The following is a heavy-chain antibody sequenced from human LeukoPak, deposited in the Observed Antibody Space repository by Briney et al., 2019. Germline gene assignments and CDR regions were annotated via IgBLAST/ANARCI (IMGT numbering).Heavy chain of an antibody. D-gene: IGHD5-24*01. CDR1: GYTFTNND. Sequence: ASVKVSCKASGYTFTNNDINWVRQATGQGLEWMGWMNPNSGNTGYAQKFQGRVIMTRNASINTAYMELSSLRSEDTAVYYCARGSRRDGYKTLFDYWGQGTLVTVSS. CDR3: ARGSRRDGYKTLFDY. CDR2: MNPNSGNT. J-gene: IGHJ4*02. V-gene: IGHV1-8*01.